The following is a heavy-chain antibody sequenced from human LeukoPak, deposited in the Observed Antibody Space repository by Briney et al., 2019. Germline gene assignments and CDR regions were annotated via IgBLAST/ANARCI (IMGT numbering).Heavy chain of an antibody. CDR1: GGTFSSYA. CDR3: TLGAPYYYYGMDV. D-gene: IGHD3-16*01. CDR2: IIPIFGTA. J-gene: IGHJ6*04. V-gene: IGHV1-69*06. Sequence: SVKVSCKAFGGTFSSYAISWVRQAPGQGLEWMGGIIPIFGTANYAQKFQGRVTITADKSTSTAYMELSSLRSEDTAVYYCTLGAPYYYYGMDVWGKGTTVTVSS.